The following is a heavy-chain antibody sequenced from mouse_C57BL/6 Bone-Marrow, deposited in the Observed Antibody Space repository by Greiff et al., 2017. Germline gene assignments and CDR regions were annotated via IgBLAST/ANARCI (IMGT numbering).Heavy chain of an antibody. CDR2: IDPSDSYT. CDR1: GYTFTSYW. Sequence: VQLQQPGAELVKPGASVKLSCKASGYTFTSYWMQWVQQRPGQGLEWIGEIDPSDSYTNYNQKFKGKATLTVDTSSSTAYMQLSSLTSEDSAVYYCARGGRYYYAMDYWGQGTSVTVSS. J-gene: IGHJ4*01. V-gene: IGHV1-50*01. CDR3: ARGGRYYYAMDY.